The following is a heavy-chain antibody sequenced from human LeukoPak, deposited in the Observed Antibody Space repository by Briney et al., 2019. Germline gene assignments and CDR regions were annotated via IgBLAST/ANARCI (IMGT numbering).Heavy chain of an antibody. Sequence: ASVKISCKASGYTFTSYYMHWVRQAPGQGLEWMGIINPSGGSTSYAQKFQGRVTMTRDTSTSTVYMELSSLRSEDTAVYYCARDLHSSGWYLLYMDVWGKGTTVTVSS. CDR2: INPSGGST. D-gene: IGHD6-13*01. CDR1: GYTFTSYY. J-gene: IGHJ6*03. V-gene: IGHV1-46*01. CDR3: ARDLHSSGWYLLYMDV.